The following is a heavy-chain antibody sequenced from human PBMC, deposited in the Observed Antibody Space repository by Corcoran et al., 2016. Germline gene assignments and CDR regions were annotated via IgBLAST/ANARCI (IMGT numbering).Heavy chain of an antibody. V-gene: IGHV3-74*01. CDR3: VRSHEGGYFDY. CDR2: LNGDGSST. D-gene: IGHD3-16*01. J-gene: IGHJ4*02. Sequence: VQLVESGGGLVQTGGSLRLSCAASGFIFNKSWMHWVRQAPGKGLVWVSRLNGDGSSTTYADSVKGRFTISRDNAKNTLFQQMNSLSAEATAIYYCVRSHEGGYFDYWGQGTLATVSS. CDR1: GFIFNKSW.